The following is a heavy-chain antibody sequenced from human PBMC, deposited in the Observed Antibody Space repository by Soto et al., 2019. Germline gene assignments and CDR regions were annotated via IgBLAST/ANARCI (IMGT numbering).Heavy chain of an antibody. CDR1: GGTFSSYA. CDR3: ARADYCGGDCSSQFDY. V-gene: IGHV1-69*01. CDR2: IIPIFGTA. J-gene: IGHJ4*02. Sequence: QVQLVQSGAEVKKPGASVKVSCKASGGTFSSYAISWVRQAPGQGLEWMGGIIPIFGTANYAQKFQGRVTITADESTSRAYMELSSLRSEDTAVYYCARADYCGGDCSSQFDYCGRGSLVAVAS. D-gene: IGHD2-21*02.